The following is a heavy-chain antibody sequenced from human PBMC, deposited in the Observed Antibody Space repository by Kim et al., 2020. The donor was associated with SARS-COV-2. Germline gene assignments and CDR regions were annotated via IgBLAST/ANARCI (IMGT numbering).Heavy chain of an antibody. Sequence: LESRVTISVDTSKNQFSLKLSSVTAADTAVYYCAKSDRDFWSGYFAWFDPWGQGTLVTVSS. CDR3: AKSDRDFWSGYFAWFDP. J-gene: IGHJ5*02. D-gene: IGHD3-3*01. V-gene: IGHV4-59*01.